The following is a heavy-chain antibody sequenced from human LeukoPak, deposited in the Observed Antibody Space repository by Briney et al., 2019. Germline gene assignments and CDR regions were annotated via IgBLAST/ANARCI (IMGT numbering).Heavy chain of an antibody. D-gene: IGHD6-19*01. CDR3: ARAPITVAGSALWY. V-gene: IGHV1-18*01. CDR1: GYTFTSYG. J-gene: IGHJ4*02. Sequence: ASVKVSFKASGYTFTSYGINWLRQAPGQGLEWMGWISTYNGNTNYAQKPQGRVTMTTDTSTSTAYMELRSLRSDDTAVYYCARAPITVAGSALWYWGQGTLVTASS. CDR2: ISTYNGNT.